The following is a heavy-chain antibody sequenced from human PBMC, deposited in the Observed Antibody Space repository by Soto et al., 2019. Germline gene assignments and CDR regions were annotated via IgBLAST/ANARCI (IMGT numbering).Heavy chain of an antibody. J-gene: IGHJ6*02. V-gene: IGHV3-23*01. CDR1: GFTFSSHV. CDR2: ISGGGGTT. Sequence: EVQLLESGGGLVQPGGSLRLSCAASGFTFSSHVMNWVRQAPGKGLEWVAAISGGGGTTYYGDSVEGRFTMSRDNSKNTRYLQMNSLRAEDRARYYCARGPRAPPPHDYGMDVWGQGTTVTDSS. CDR3: ARGPRAPPPHDYGMDV.